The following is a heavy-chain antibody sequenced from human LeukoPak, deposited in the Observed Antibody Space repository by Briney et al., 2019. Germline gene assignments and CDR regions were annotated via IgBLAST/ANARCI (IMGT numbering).Heavy chain of an antibody. CDR2: LYNTRNT. J-gene: IGHJ4*02. CDR1: GASLSSYY. Sequence: SETLSLTCAVSGASLSSYYWSWVRQPPGEGLEWIGYLYNTRNTYYNPSLKSRVTISVDTSKNQFSLKVSSVTAADTAVYYCAREKNGNEPFDYWGQGTLVTVSS. V-gene: IGHV4-59*01. CDR3: AREKNGNEPFDY. D-gene: IGHD4-23*01.